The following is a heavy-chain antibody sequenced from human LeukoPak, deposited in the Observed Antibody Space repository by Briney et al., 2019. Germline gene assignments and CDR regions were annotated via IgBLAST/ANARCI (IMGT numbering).Heavy chain of an antibody. CDR1: GFTFNNLA. V-gene: IGHV3-23*01. CDR3: AKSTVTTTAAYDI. Sequence: GGSLRLSCAASGFTFNNLAMNWVRQAPGKGLEWVSAITGTGSTYYADSVRGRFTISRDISTAILFLQMNSLRGEDTALYYCAKSTVTTTAAYDIWGRGTVVTISS. J-gene: IGHJ3*02. D-gene: IGHD4-17*01. CDR2: ITGTGST.